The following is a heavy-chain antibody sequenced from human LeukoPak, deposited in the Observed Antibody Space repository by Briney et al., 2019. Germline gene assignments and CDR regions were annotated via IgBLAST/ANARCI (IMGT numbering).Heavy chain of an antibody. D-gene: IGHD5-12*01. J-gene: IGHJ6*03. CDR1: GGSISSYY. CDR2: IYYSGST. V-gene: IGHV4-59*01. Sequence: SETLSLTCTVSGGSISSYYWSWIRQPPGKGLEWLGYIYYSGSTNYNPSLKSRVTISVDTSKNQFSLKLSSVTAADTAVYYCARDRAPWNYYYYMDVWGKGTTVTVSS. CDR3: ARDRAPWNYYYYMDV.